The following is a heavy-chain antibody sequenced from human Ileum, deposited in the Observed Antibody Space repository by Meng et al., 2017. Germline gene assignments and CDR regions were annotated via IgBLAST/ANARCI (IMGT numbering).Heavy chain of an antibody. J-gene: IGHJ4*02. CDR2: IYHTGGT. Sequence: QGQLQESGPGLVKPSGTLPLTGAVSGGSISISNWWTWVRQPPGKGLEWIGEIYHTGGTNYNPSLKRRVTISVDKSKNQFSLEVTSVTAADTAVYYCARVRCASVSCYGDSYFDYWGQGILVTVSS. D-gene: IGHD2-15*01. CDR3: ARVRCASVSCYGDSYFDY. CDR1: GGSISISNW. V-gene: IGHV4-4*02.